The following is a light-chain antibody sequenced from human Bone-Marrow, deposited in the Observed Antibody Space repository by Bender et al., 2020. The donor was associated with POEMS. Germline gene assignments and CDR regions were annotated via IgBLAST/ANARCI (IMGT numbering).Light chain of an antibody. J-gene: IGLJ3*02. CDR3: QTWGAGIKV. CDR1: SEHPTYA. V-gene: IGLV4-69*01. Sequence: VLTQSPSASASLGASVKLIRTLSSEHPTYAIAWHQQQPQKGPRFLMKLNSDGSHSRGDGIPDRFSGSSSGAERYLTISSLQSEDEADYYCQTWGAGIKVFGGGTKLTVL. CDR2: LNSDGSH.